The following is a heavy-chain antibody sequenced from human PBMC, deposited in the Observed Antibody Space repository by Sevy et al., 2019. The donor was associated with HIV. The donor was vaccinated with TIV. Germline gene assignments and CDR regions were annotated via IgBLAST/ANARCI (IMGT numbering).Heavy chain of an antibody. J-gene: IGHJ4*02. CDR3: ARVRVVAADYYFDY. V-gene: IGHV3-11*06. Sequence: GGSLRLSCAASGFSFSDYYMTWIRQAPGKGLEWVSYISNGSRYTNYSDSVKGRFAISRDNAENSLYLQMSSLRAEDTAVYYCARVRVVAADYYFDYWGQGTLVTVSS. D-gene: IGHD6-13*01. CDR2: ISNGSRYT. CDR1: GFSFSDYY.